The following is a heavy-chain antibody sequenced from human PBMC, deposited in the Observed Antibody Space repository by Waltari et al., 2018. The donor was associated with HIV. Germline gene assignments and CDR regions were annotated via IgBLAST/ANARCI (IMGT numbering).Heavy chain of an antibody. V-gene: IGHV3-74*01. D-gene: IGHD2-21*01. CDR1: GFTFSSYW. J-gene: IGHJ6*02. CDR3: ARAGHVMWSHGMDV. CDR2: INSDGSST. Sequence: EVQLVESGGGLVQPGGSLRLSCAASGFTFSSYWMPWVRQAPGKGLVWVSRINSDGSSTSYADSVKGRFTISRDNAKNTLYLQMNSLRAEDTAVYYCARAGHVMWSHGMDVWGQGTTVTVSS.